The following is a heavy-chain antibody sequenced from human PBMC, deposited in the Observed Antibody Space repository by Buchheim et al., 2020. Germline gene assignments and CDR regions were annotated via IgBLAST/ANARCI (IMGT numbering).Heavy chain of an antibody. D-gene: IGHD2-2*01. CDR3: ARSSSMAVPAARTYYYYGMDV. J-gene: IGHJ6*02. CDR1: GYSFTSYW. CDR2: IDPSDSYT. V-gene: IGHV5-10-1*03. Sequence: EVQLVQSGAEVKKPGESLRISCKGSGYSFTSYWISWVRQMPGKGLEWMGRIDPSDSYTNYSPSFQGHVTISADKSISTAYLQWSSLKASDTAMYYCARSSSMAVPAARTYYYYGMDVWGQGTT.